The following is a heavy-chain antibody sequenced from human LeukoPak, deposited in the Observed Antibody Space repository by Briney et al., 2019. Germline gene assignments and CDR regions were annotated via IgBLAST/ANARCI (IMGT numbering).Heavy chain of an antibody. V-gene: IGHV6-1*01. J-gene: IGHJ3*02. Sequence: SQTLSLTCAISGDFVSSSSAAWNWIRQSPSRGLEWLGRTYCRSKWYIDYAVSVKSRITINPDTSKNQFSLQLNSVTPEDTSVYYCARVGGAGYRSGCFPFDIWDPGKM. D-gene: IGHD6-19*01. CDR1: GDFVSSSSAA. CDR2: TYCRSKWYI. CDR3: ARVGGAGYRSGCFPFDI.